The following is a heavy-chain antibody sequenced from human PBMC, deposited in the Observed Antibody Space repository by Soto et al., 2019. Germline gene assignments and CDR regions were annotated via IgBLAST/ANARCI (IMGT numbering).Heavy chain of an antibody. J-gene: IGHJ4*02. CDR1: GGSFSGYY. CDR2: INHSGST. Sequence: SETLSLTCAVYGGSFSGYYWSWIRQPPGKGLEWIGEINHSGSTNYNPSLKSRVTLSVDTSKNQFSLKLSSVTAADTAVYYCARVEDIFDYWGQGNLVTVSS. CDR3: ARVEDIFDY. V-gene: IGHV4-34*01.